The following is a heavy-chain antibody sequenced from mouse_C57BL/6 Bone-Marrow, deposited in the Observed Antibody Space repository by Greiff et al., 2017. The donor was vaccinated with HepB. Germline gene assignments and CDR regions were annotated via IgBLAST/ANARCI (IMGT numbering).Heavy chain of an antibody. J-gene: IGHJ3*01. V-gene: IGHV1-15*01. CDR3: TRPLLLRCPAWFAY. CDR1: GYTFTDYE. D-gene: IGHD1-1*01. Sequence: VQLQQSGAELVRPGASVTLSCKASGYTFTDYEMHWVKQTPGHGLVWIGAIDPETGGTAYNQKFKGKAILTADKSSSTAYMELRSLTSEDSAVYCCTRPLLLRCPAWFAYWGQGTLLTVAA. CDR2: IDPETGGT.